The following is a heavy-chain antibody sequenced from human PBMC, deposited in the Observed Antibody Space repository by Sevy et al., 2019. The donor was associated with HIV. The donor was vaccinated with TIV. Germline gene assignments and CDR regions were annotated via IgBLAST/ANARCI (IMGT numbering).Heavy chain of an antibody. CDR3: ARAPNYGGNSDFDY. Sequence: GGSLRLSCAASGFTFSSYSMNWVRQAPGKGLEWVSSISSSSYIYYADSVKGRFTISRDNAKNSLYLQMNSLRAEDTAVYYCARAPNYGGNSDFDYWGQGTLVTVSS. CDR2: ISSSSYI. V-gene: IGHV3-21*01. D-gene: IGHD4-17*01. J-gene: IGHJ4*02. CDR1: GFTFSSYS.